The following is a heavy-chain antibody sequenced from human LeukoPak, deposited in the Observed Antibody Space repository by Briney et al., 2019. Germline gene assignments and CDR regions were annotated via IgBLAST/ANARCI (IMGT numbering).Heavy chain of an antibody. D-gene: IGHD5-18*01. J-gene: IGHJ4*02. CDR2: IYPGDSDT. Sequence: LGESRKISCKGSGYRFTSYWIGWVRQMPGKGLEWMGIIYPGDSDTRYSPSFQGQVTISADKSISTAYLQWSSLEASDTAMYYCARPTGDSYGFYYFDYWGQGTLVTVSS. V-gene: IGHV5-51*01. CDR3: ARPTGDSYGFYYFDY. CDR1: GYRFTSYW.